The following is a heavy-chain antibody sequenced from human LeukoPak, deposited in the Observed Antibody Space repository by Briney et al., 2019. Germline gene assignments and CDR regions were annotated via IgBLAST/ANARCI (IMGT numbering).Heavy chain of an antibody. D-gene: IGHD3-22*01. V-gene: IGHV4-59*08. Sequence: SETLSLTCTVSGGSISSYYWSWIRQPPGKGLEWIGYIYYSGSTNYNPSLKSRVTISVETSKNQFSLKLSSVTAADTAVYYCARLHDSSGYRDLRNYYMNVWGKGTTVTVSS. CDR1: GGSISSYY. J-gene: IGHJ6*03. CDR3: ARLHDSSGYRDLRNYYMNV. CDR2: IYYSGST.